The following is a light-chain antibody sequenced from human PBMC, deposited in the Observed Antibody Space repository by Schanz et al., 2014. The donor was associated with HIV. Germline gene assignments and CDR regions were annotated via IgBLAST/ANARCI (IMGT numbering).Light chain of an antibody. CDR1: QSISSW. V-gene: IGKV1-5*03. Sequence: DIQMTQSPSTLSASVGDRVTITCRASQSISSWLAWYQQKPGKAPKLLIYKASNLERGVPSRFSGSGSETEFTLTISSLQPDDFATYFCLQYGDDAYTFGQGTKLEIK. J-gene: IGKJ2*01. CDR3: LQYGDDAYT. CDR2: KAS.